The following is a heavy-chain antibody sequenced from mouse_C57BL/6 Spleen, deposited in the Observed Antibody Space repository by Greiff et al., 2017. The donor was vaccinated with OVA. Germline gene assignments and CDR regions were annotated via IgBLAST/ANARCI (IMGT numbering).Heavy chain of an antibody. D-gene: IGHD3-1*01. Sequence: QVQLQQPGAELVRPGSSVKLSCKASGYTFTSYWMDWVKQRPGQGLEWIGNIYPSDSETHYNQKFKDKATLTVDKSSSTAYMQLSSLTSEDSAVYYCARSGGDVTFDYWGQGTTLTVSS. CDR1: GYTFTSYW. V-gene: IGHV1-61*01. J-gene: IGHJ2*01. CDR2: IYPSDSET. CDR3: ARSGGDVTFDY.